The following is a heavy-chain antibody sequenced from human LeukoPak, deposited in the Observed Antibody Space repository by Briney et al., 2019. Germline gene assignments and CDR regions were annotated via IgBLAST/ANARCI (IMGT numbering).Heavy chain of an antibody. J-gene: IGHJ4*02. Sequence: GGSLRLSCAASGFTFSSYGMHWVRQAPGKGLEWVAVISYDGSNKYYADSVKGRFTISRDNSKNTLYLQMNSLRAEDTAVYYCAKSPSGTYYQAFGYWGQGTLVTVSS. CDR2: ISYDGSNK. V-gene: IGHV3-30*18. CDR1: GFTFSSYG. CDR3: AKSPSGTYYQAFGY. D-gene: IGHD1-26*01.